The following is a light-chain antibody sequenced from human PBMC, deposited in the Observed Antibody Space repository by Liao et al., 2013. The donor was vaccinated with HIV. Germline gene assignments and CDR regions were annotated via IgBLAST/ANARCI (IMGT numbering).Light chain of an antibody. CDR2: EDT. V-gene: IGLV3-1*01. J-gene: IGLJ3*02. Sequence: SYELTQPPSVSVSPGQTASVTCSGDKLGDKYVSWYQQRPGLSPVLVIYEDTKRPSGIPERFSGSNSGNTATLTISETQALDEADYYCQAWDSNSWVFGGGTALTVL. CDR3: QAWDSNSWV. CDR1: KLGDKY.